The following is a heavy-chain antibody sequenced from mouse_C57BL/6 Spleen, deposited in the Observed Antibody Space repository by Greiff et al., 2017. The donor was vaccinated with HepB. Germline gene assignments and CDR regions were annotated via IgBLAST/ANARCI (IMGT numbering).Heavy chain of an antibody. J-gene: IGHJ4*01. CDR1: GYTFTSYW. CDR3: ARNYGNYDAMDY. CDR2: IHPNSGST. Sequence: QVQLQQSGAELVKPGASVKLSCKASGYTFTSYWMHWVKQRPGQGLEWIGMIHPNSGSTNYNEKFKSKATLTVDKSSSTAYMQLSSLTSEDSAVYYCARNYGNYDAMDYWGQGTSVTVSS. D-gene: IGHD2-1*01. V-gene: IGHV1-64*01.